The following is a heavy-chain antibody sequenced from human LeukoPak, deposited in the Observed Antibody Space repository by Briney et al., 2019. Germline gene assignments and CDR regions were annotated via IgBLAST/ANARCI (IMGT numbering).Heavy chain of an antibody. CDR3: ARGTSAVAGTFYYYYYMDV. Sequence: SQTLSLTCTVSGGSINSGTYYWGWIRQPAGKGLEWNGSIYYSGSTYYNPSLKSRVTISVDTSKNQFSLKLSSVTAADTAVYYCARGTSAVAGTFYYYYYMDVWGKGTTVTVSS. D-gene: IGHD6-19*01. CDR2: IYYSGST. CDR1: GGSINSGTYY. V-gene: IGHV4-39*07. J-gene: IGHJ6*03.